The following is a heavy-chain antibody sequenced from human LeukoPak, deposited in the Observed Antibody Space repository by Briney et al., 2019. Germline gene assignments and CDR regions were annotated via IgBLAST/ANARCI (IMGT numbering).Heavy chain of an antibody. Sequence: SETLSLTCTVSGGSISSYYGSWIRQPPGKGLEWIGYIYTSGSTNYNPSLKSRVTISVDTSKNQFSLKLSSVTAADTAVYYCASQYSSSGLTHFQHWGQGTLVTVSS. V-gene: IGHV4-4*09. CDR2: IYTSGST. D-gene: IGHD6-6*01. CDR3: ASQYSSSGLTHFQH. J-gene: IGHJ1*01. CDR1: GGSISSYY.